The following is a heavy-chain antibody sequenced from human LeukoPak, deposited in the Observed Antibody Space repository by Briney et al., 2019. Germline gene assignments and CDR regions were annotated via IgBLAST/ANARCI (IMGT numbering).Heavy chain of an antibody. CDR3: ARYFGSGSYQWYFDL. CDR2: IYHSGDT. CDR1: GGSISSSC. D-gene: IGHD3-10*01. V-gene: IGHV4-59*01. J-gene: IGHJ2*01. Sequence: SETLSLTCSVSGGSISSSCWSWIRQPPGKGLEWIGYIYHSGDTNSSPSLKSRVTMPVDTSNNHFSLKLRSVTAADTAVYYCARYFGSGSYQWYFDLWGRGTLVTVSS.